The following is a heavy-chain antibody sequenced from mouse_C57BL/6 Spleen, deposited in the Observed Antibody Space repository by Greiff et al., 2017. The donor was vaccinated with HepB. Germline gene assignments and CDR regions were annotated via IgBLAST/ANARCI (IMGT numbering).Heavy chain of an antibody. Sequence: EVQLQQSGPELVKPGASVKISCKASGYSFTGYYMHWVKQSSEKSLEWIGEINPSTGGTSYNQKFKGKATLTVDKSSSTAYMQLKSLTSEDSAVYYCARGRWDYWGQGTTLTVSS. J-gene: IGHJ2*01. CDR2: INPSTGGT. V-gene: IGHV1-43*01. CDR1: GYSFTGYY. CDR3: ARGRWDY. D-gene: IGHD2-3*01.